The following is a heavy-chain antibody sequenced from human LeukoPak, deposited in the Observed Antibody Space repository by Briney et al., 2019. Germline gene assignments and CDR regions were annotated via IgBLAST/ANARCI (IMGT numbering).Heavy chain of an antibody. CDR2: FDPEDGET. CDR3: ATEDYYYYYMDV. Sequence: VASVKVSCKVSGYTLTELSMHWVRQAPGKGLEWMGGFDPEDGETIHAQKFQGRVTMTEDTSTDTAYMELSSLRSEDTAVYYCATEDYYYYYMDVWGKGTTVTVSS. J-gene: IGHJ6*03. V-gene: IGHV1-24*01. CDR1: GYTLTELS.